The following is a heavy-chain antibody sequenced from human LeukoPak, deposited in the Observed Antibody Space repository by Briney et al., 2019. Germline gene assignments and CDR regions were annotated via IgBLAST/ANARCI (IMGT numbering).Heavy chain of an antibody. CDR3: AKDGVVPAAYFDY. D-gene: IGHD2-2*01. CDR2: ISGSGGST. V-gene: IGHV3-23*01. CDR1: GFTFSSYA. J-gene: IGHJ4*02. Sequence: GVTLRLSCAASGFTFSSYAMRWVRQAPRKGLEWVSAISGSGGSTYYADSVKGRFTISRDISKNTLYLQMNSLRAEDTAVYYCAKDGVVPAAYFDYWGQGTLVTVSS.